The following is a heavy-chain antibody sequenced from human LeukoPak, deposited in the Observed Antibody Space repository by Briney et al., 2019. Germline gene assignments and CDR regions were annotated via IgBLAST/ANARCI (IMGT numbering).Heavy chain of an antibody. CDR2: IYSGGTT. J-gene: IGHJ4*02. V-gene: IGHV3-53*01. CDR1: GFTVSDNY. Sequence: PGGSLRLSCAASGFTVSDNYMTWVRQAPGKGLDWVSVIYSGGTTYYADSVKGRFTISRDNAKNSLYLQMNSLGAEDTALYYCASALGYSYNFDYWGQGTLVTVSS. D-gene: IGHD5-18*01. CDR3: ASALGYSYNFDY.